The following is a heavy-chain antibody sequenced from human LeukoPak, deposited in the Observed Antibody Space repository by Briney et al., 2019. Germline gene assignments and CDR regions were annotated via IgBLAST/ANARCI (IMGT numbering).Heavy chain of an antibody. D-gene: IGHD3-10*01. J-gene: IGHJ5*02. Sequence: GASVKVSCKASGYTFTNYYMNWVRQAPGRGLEWMGIINPIGGSTSYAQKFQGRVTMARDMSTSTVYMELSSLKSEDTAVYYCARGTMGSGSYYGWFDPWGQGTLVTVSS. CDR2: INPIGGST. V-gene: IGHV1-46*01. CDR1: GYTFTNYY. CDR3: ARGTMGSGSYYGWFDP.